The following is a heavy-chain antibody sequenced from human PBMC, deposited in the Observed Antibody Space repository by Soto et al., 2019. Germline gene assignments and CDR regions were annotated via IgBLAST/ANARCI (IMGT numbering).Heavy chain of an antibody. J-gene: IGHJ5*02. CDR1: GGSFSGYY. V-gene: IGHV4-34*01. D-gene: IGHD6-13*01. CDR2: INHSGST. CDR3: ARESSSSYYNWFDP. Sequence: SETLSLTCAVYGGSFSGYYWSWIRQPPGKGLEWIGEINHSGSTNYNPSLKSRVTISVDTSKNQFSLKLISVTAADTAVYYCARESSSSYYNWFDPWGQGTLVTVSS.